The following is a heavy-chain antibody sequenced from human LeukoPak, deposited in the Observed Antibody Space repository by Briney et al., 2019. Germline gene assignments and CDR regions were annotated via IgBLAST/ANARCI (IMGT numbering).Heavy chain of an antibody. CDR3: ATVDSSGYSYDY. CDR2: ISAHNGNT. D-gene: IGHD3-22*01. V-gene: IGHV1-18*01. J-gene: IGHJ4*02. CDR1: GYTFTSFG. Sequence: ASVKVSCKASGYTFTSFGFSWVRQAPGQGLEWMGWISAHNGNTNYAQKFQGRVTMTEDTSTDTAYMELSSLRSEDTAVYYCATVDSSGYSYDYWGQGTLVTVSS.